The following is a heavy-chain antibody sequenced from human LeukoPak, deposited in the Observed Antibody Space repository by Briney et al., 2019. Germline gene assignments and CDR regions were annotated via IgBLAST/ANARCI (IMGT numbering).Heavy chain of an antibody. CDR2: ISSSGITM. J-gene: IGHJ5*02. V-gene: IGHV3-48*03. Sequence: PGGSLRLSCVASGFTFSSYEMNWVRLAPGKGLEWLSYISSSGITMYYADSVKGRFTTSRDNARNTLYLQMNSLRAEDTAVYYCAGERNCGGDCYQGSWFDPWGQGTLVTVSS. CDR1: GFTFSSYE. D-gene: IGHD2-21*02. CDR3: AGERNCGGDCYQGSWFDP.